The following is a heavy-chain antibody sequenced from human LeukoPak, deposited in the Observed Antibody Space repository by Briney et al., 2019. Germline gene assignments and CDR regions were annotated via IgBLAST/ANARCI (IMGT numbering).Heavy chain of an antibody. Sequence: ASVKVSCKASGYTFTGYYMHWVRQAPGQGLEWMGWINPNSGGTNYAQKFQGWVTMTRDTSISTAYMELSRLRSDDTAVYYCARDDGYSSSHPLTMDVWAKGPRSPSP. CDR1: GYTFTGYY. CDR3: ARDDGYSSSHPLTMDV. D-gene: IGHD6-13*01. J-gene: IGHJ6*02. CDR2: INPNSGGT. V-gene: IGHV1-2*04.